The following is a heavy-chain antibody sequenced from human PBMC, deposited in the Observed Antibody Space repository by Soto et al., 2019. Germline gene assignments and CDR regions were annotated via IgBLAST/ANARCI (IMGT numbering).Heavy chain of an antibody. CDR2: ISYDGSNK. J-gene: IGHJ6*02. V-gene: IGHV3-30*18. CDR1: GFTFSSYG. D-gene: IGHD1-7*01. CDR3: AKGITGTTVYYYGMDV. Sequence: LRLSCAASGFTFSSYGMLWVRQAPGKGLEWVAVISYDGSNKYYADSVKGRFTISRDNSKNTLYLQMNSLRAEDTAVYYCAKGITGTTVYYYGMDVWGQGTTVTVSS.